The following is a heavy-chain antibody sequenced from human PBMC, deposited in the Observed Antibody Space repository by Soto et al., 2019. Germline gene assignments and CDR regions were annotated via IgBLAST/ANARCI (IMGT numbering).Heavy chain of an antibody. CDR2: TYYKSKWNN. D-gene: IGHD3-10*01. V-gene: IGHV6-1*01. Sequence: SQKLSLTCVISGDSVTSNSSGWNWLRQSPARGLEWLGRTYYKSKWNNDYALSVKSRITIKTDTSKNQFSLHLYSVTPEDTAVYYCTGITWFRGMDVWGQGTPVTVSS. CDR3: TGITWFRGMDV. CDR1: GDSVTSNSSG. J-gene: IGHJ6*02.